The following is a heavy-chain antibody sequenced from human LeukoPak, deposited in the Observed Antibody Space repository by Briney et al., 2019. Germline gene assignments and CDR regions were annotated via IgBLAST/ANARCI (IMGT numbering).Heavy chain of an antibody. CDR2: IKQDGSEK. D-gene: IGHD3-16*01. Sequence: GGSLRLSCAASGFTFSSYWMSWVRQAPGKGLEWVANIKQDGSEKYYVDSVKGRFTISRDNAKNSLYLQMNSLRAEDTAVHYCARDYDPWGYYYYYYMDVWGKGTTVTVSS. V-gene: IGHV3-7*01. J-gene: IGHJ6*03. CDR1: GFTFSSYW. CDR3: ARDYDPWGYYYYYYMDV.